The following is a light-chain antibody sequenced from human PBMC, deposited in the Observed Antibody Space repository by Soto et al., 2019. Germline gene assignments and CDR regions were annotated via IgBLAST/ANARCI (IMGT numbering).Light chain of an antibody. CDR3: QVWYSSSDHVV. J-gene: IGLJ2*01. CDR1: NIGSKS. V-gene: IGLV3-21*04. CDR2: YDS. Sequence: SYELTQPPSVSVAPGKTARITCGGNNIGSKSVHWYQQKPGQAPVLVIYYDSDRPSGIPERFSGSNSGNTATLTISRVAAGDEADYYCQVWYSSSDHVVFGGGTKLTVL.